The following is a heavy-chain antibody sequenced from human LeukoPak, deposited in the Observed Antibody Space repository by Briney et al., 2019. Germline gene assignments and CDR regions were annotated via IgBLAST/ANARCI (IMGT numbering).Heavy chain of an antibody. V-gene: IGHV1-18*01. CDR2: ISAYNGNT. J-gene: IGHJ5*02. CDR3: ARDLNRIAAAGPKFDP. D-gene: IGHD6-13*01. CDR1: GYTFTSYG. Sequence: GASVKVSCKASGYTFTSYGISWVRQAPGQGLEWMGWISAYNGNTNYAQKLQGRVTMTTDTSTSTAYMELRSLRSDDTAVYYCARDLNRIAAAGPKFDPWGQGTLVTVSS.